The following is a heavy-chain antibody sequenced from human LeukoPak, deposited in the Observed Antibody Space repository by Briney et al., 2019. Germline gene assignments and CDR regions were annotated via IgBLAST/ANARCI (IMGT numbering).Heavy chain of an antibody. CDR1: GFTFSDYS. Sequence: GSLRLSCAASGFTFSDYSIDWVRQAPGKGLEWVALVPNDGSSRYYADSVKGRFTISTDNSKSTLYLQMNSLRAEDTAVYYCAREDLSTKFGDLPSHFDYWGQGTLVTVSS. D-gene: IGHD3-10*02. V-gene: IGHV3-30-3*01. J-gene: IGHJ4*02. CDR3: AREDLSTKFGDLPSHFDY. CDR2: VPNDGSSR.